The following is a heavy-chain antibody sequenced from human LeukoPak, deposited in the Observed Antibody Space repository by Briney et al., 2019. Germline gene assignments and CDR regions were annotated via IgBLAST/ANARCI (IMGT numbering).Heavy chain of an antibody. D-gene: IGHD3-16*01. CDR2: IDWDDDK. V-gene: IGHV2-70*11. J-gene: IGHJ4*02. CDR1: GFSLSTSGMC. Sequence: RASGPALLKPTQTLTLTCTFSGFSLSTSGMCVGWIRQPPGKGLEWLARIDWDDDKYYRKSLKPRLTISKDTSKNQVVLTMTNMDPVDTATYYCARIVEGAADYWGQGTLVTVSS. CDR3: ARIVEGAADY.